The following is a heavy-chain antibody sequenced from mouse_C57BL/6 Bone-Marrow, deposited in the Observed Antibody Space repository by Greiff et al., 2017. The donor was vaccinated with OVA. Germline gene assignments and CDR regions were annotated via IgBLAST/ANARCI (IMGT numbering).Heavy chain of an antibody. Sequence: VQLKESGPELVKPGASVKMSCKASGYTFTDYNMHWVKQSHGKSLEWIGYINPNNGGTSYNQKFKGKATLTVNKSSSTAYMELRSLTSEDSAVYYSTSFNYSNTRAWFAYWGQGTLVTVSA. D-gene: IGHD2-5*01. V-gene: IGHV1-22*01. CDR1: GYTFTDYN. J-gene: IGHJ3*01. CDR3: TSFNYSNTRAWFAY. CDR2: INPNNGGT.